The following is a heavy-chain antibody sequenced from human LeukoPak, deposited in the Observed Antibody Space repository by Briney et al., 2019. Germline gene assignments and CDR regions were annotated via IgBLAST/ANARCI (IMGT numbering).Heavy chain of an antibody. CDR1: GFTFSSYS. CDR3: ARDSPNEAILWWSIDY. CDR2: ISSSSSYR. J-gene: IGHJ4*02. Sequence: TGGSLRLSCTGSGFTFSSYSMNRVRQAPGKGLEWVSSISSSSSYRYYEESVKGRFSISRDNARNSLYLQVNSLRAEDTAVYYCARDSPNEAILWWSIDYWGQGTLVTVSS. V-gene: IGHV3-21*01. D-gene: IGHD2-21*01.